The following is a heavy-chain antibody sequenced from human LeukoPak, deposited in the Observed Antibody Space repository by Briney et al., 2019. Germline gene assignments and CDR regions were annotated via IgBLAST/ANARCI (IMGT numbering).Heavy chain of an antibody. J-gene: IGHJ3*02. CDR3: AKDGGPAHLDAFDI. D-gene: IGHD4-23*01. CDR1: GFTFSSFS. CDR2: ISSSSYI. V-gene: IGHV3-21*01. Sequence: GGSLRLSCTASGFTFSSFSMNWVRQAPGKGLEWVSSISSSSYIYYADSVKGRFTISRDNSKNTLYPQMNSLRAEDTAVYYCAKDGGPAHLDAFDIWGQGTMVTVSS.